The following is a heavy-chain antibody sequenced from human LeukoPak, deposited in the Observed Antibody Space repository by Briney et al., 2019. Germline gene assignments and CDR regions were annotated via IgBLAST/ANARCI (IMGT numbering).Heavy chain of an antibody. Sequence: PGGSLRLSCAASGFTFSDYYMTWIRQAPGKGLEWVSYIIGSGSTIYYADSVKGRFTISRDNAKNSLYLQMNSLRAEDTAVYYCASEEPGGYYYYMDVWGKGTTVTVSS. CDR3: ASEEPGGYYYYMDV. J-gene: IGHJ6*03. CDR1: GFTFSDYY. V-gene: IGHV3-11*04. D-gene: IGHD1-14*01. CDR2: IIGSGSTI.